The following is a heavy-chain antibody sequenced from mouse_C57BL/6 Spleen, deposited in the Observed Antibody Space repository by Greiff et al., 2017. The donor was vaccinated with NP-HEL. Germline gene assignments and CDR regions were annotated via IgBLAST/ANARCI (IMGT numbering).Heavy chain of an antibody. CDR3: ARRAGTDFDY. Sequence: QVQLQQSGPELVKPGASVKISCKASGYAFSSSWMNWVKQRPGKGLEWIGRIYPGDGDTNYNGKFKGKATLTADKSSSTAYMQLSSLTSEDSAVYFCARRAGTDFDYWGQGTTLTVSS. CDR2: IYPGDGDT. CDR1: GYAFSSSW. J-gene: IGHJ2*01. V-gene: IGHV1-82*01. D-gene: IGHD4-1*01.